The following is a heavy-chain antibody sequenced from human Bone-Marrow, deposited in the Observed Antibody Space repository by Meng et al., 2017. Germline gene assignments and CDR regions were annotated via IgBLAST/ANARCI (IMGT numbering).Heavy chain of an antibody. J-gene: IGHJ4*02. CDR3: ARGRYSGSYDY. CDR2: IIPIFGTA. D-gene: IGHD1-26*01. V-gene: IGHV1-69*01. CDR1: GGTFSSYA. Sequence: QVQLVQSGAGGEKPWSPVKVSCKASGGTFSSYAISWVRQAPGQGLEWMGWIIPIFGTANYAQKFQGRVTITADESTSTAYMELSSLRSEDTAVYYCARGRYSGSYDYWGQGTLVTVSS.